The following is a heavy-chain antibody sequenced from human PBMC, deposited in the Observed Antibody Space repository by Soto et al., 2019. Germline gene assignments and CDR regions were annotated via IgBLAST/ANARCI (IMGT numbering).Heavy chain of an antibody. D-gene: IGHD3-16*02. CDR3: ARGRVITFGGVIVSAYYFDY. Sequence: GGSLRLSCAASGFIFSDQYMDWVRQAPGKGLEWVGRIRDRANSNTTEYAASVKGRFTISRDDSKNTLYLQMNSLRAEDTAVYYCARGRVITFGGVIVSAYYFDYWGQGTLVTVSS. V-gene: IGHV3-72*01. CDR2: IRDRANSNTT. J-gene: IGHJ4*02. CDR1: GFIFSDQY.